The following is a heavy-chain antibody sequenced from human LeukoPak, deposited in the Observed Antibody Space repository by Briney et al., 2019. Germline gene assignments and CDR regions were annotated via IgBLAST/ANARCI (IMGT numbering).Heavy chain of an antibody. CDR3: ARDHIVGASNSDS. D-gene: IGHD1-26*01. Sequence: GGSLRLSCAASGFTFSSYWMSWVRQPPGKGLEWVANIKQDGSEKYYVDSVKGRFTISRDNAQTSLYLQMNSLRAEDTAVYYCARDHIVGASNSDSWGQGTLVTVSS. CDR2: IKQDGSEK. J-gene: IGHJ4*02. V-gene: IGHV3-7*04. CDR1: GFTFSSYW.